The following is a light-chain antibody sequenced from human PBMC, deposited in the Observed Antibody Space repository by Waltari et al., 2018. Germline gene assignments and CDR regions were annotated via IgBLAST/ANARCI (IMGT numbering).Light chain of an antibody. CDR2: DVS. Sequence: QSALTQPASVSGSPGQSITISCNGTSSDVGGYNFFSWYQQYPGKAPKLVIYDVSARPSGASDRFSGSKSGNTASLVISGLQPEDEADYYCSSYTATRHYVFGTGTKVTVL. V-gene: IGLV2-14*03. CDR1: SSDVGGYNF. CDR3: SSYTATRHYV. J-gene: IGLJ1*01.